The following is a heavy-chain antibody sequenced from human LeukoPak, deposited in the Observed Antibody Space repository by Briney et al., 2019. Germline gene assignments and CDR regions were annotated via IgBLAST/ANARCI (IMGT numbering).Heavy chain of an antibody. CDR1: GFTFDDYA. J-gene: IGHJ3*02. V-gene: IGHV3-9*01. CDR2: ISWNSGSI. D-gene: IGHD3-22*01. Sequence: GRSLRLSCAASGFTFDDYAMHWVRQAPGKGLEWVSGISWNSGSIGYADSVKGRFTISRDNAKNSLYLQMNSLRAEDTALYYCAREMYYYDSSGYRLGSFDIWGQGTMVTVSS. CDR3: AREMYYYDSSGYRLGSFDI.